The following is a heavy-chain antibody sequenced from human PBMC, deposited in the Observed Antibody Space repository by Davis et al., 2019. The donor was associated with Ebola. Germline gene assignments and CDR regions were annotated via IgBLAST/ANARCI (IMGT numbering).Heavy chain of an antibody. J-gene: IGHJ3*02. V-gene: IGHV3-33*06. CDR3: VKDTSNIWFDI. Sequence: GESLKISCAASGFTFSTYGMHWVRQAPGKGLEWVAVIWYDGGTKYYADSVKGRFTISRDNSKNTLYLQMNSLRAEDTAIYFCVKDTSNIWFDIWGQGTMVTVSS. CDR2: IWYDGGTK. D-gene: IGHD1-26*01. CDR1: GFTFSTYG.